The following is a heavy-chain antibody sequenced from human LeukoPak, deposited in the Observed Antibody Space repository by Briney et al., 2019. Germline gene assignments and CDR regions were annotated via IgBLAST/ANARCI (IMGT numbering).Heavy chain of an antibody. CDR2: INHSGST. CDR1: GFTFSSYW. J-gene: IGHJ6*03. CDR3: ARGLYYDSSGYYYYYYYMDV. V-gene: IGHV4-34*01. D-gene: IGHD3-22*01. Sequence: GSLRLSCAASGFTFSSYWMSWIRQPPGKGLEWIGEINHSGSTNYNPSLKSRVTISVDTSKNQFSLKLSSVTAADTAVYYCARGLYYDSSGYYYYYYYMDVWGKGTTVTVSS.